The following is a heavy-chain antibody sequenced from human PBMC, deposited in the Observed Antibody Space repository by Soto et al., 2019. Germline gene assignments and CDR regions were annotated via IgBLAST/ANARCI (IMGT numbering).Heavy chain of an antibody. D-gene: IGHD6-13*01. J-gene: IGHJ6*02. V-gene: IGHV5-10-1*04. CDR3: ARTSAAGKYYYGMDV. CDR2: IDPSDSYT. Sequence: GESLKISCKGSGDSVTSYWISWVRQMPGKGLEWMGRIDPSDSYTNYSPSFQGQVTISADKSISTAYLQWSSLKASDTTMYYCARTSAAGKYYYGMDVWGQGTTVTVSS. CDR1: GDSVTSYW.